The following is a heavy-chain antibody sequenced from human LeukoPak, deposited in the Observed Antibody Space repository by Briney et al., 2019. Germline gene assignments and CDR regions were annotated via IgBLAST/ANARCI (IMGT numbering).Heavy chain of an antibody. V-gene: IGHV3-74*01. CDR3: AAYDSSGYSGKYFQH. CDR1: GFXFSNYW. CDR2: INSDGSST. J-gene: IGHJ1*01. D-gene: IGHD3-22*01. Sequence: GGSLRLSCAASGFXFSNYWIHWVRQAPGKGLVWVSRINSDGSSTSYADSVKGRFTISRDNAKNTLYLQMNSLRAEDTAVYYCAAYDSSGYSGKYFQHWGQGTLVTVSS.